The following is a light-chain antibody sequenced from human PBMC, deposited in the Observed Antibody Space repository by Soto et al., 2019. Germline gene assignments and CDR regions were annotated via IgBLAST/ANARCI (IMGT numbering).Light chain of an antibody. Sequence: EIAMTQSPATLCVSPGQRDTVACRASQSVSSKVAWYQQKPGQAPRLLIYGASSRATGIPDRFSGSGSGTDFSLTIRRLEPDDFATYYCQQYNSRWTFGQGTKVDI. J-gene: IGKJ1*01. V-gene: IGKV3D-15*01. CDR2: GAS. CDR1: QSVSSK. CDR3: QQYNSRWT.